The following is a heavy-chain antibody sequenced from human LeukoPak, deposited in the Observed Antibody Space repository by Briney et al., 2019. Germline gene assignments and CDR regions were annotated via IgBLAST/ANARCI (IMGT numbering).Heavy chain of an antibody. CDR2: INPKSGGT. D-gene: IGHD2-2*01. J-gene: IGHJ5*02. CDR1: GYTFTGYY. CDR3: AREEYGFDP. V-gene: IGHV1-2*02. Sequence: GASVKVSCKASGYTFTGYYMHWVRQAPGQGLEWMGWINPKSGGTNYAQKFQGRVTMTRDTSIHTAYMELSRLRSDETAVYYCAREEYGFDPWGQGTLVTVSS.